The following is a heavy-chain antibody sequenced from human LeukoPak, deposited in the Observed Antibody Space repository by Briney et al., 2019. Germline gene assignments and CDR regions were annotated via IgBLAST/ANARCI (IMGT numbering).Heavy chain of an antibody. J-gene: IGHJ4*02. Sequence: GGSLRLSCAASGFTFSSYTMNWVRQAPGKGLEWVSSISSSSSYIYYVDSVKGRFTISRDNAKNLLYLQMNSLRAEDTAVYYCARDTGGYDEDYWGQGTLVTVSS. D-gene: IGHD5-12*01. CDR3: ARDTGGYDEDY. CDR1: GFTFSSYT. CDR2: ISSSSSYI. V-gene: IGHV3-21*04.